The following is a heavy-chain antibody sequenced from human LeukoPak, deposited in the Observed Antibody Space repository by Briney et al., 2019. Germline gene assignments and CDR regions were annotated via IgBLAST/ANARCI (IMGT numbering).Heavy chain of an antibody. J-gene: IGHJ3*02. CDR2: ISYDGSNK. CDR3: ARDMRVWGSYRYTRAFDI. V-gene: IGHV3-30*03. D-gene: IGHD3-16*02. Sequence: PGGSLRLSCAASGFTFSSYGMHWVRQAPGKGLEWVAVISYDGSNKYYADSVKGRFTISRDNAKNSVYPQMNSLRPEDTAVYYCARDMRVWGSYRYTRAFDIWGQGTLVTVSS. CDR1: GFTFSSYG.